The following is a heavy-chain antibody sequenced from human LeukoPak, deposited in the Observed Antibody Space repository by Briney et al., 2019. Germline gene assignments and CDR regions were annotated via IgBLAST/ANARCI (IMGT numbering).Heavy chain of an antibody. J-gene: IGHJ4*02. Sequence: GGSLRLSCAASGFTFSSYAMSWVRQAPGKGLEWVSAISGSGGSTYYADSVKGRFTISRDNSKNTSYLQMNSLRAEDTAVYYCAKSLIVVVITTSFDYWGQGTLVTVSS. V-gene: IGHV3-23*01. CDR3: AKSLIVVVITTSFDY. D-gene: IGHD3-22*01. CDR2: ISGSGGST. CDR1: GFTFSSYA.